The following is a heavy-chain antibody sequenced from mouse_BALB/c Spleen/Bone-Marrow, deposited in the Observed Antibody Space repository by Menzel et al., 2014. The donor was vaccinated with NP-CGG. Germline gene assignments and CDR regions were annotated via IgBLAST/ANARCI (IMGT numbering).Heavy chain of an antibody. CDR3: ARKYGDY. D-gene: IGHD2-10*02. J-gene: IGHJ2*01. CDR2: IYPGDGET. Sequence: VKLMEPGAELVRPGSSVKISCKASGYPFSSYWMSWVKQRPGQGLEWIGQIYPGDGETNYNGKFKGNATLTADKSSSTAYMQLISLTSEDSAVYFCARKYGDYWGQGTTLTVSS. CDR1: GYPFSSYW. V-gene: IGHV1-80*01.